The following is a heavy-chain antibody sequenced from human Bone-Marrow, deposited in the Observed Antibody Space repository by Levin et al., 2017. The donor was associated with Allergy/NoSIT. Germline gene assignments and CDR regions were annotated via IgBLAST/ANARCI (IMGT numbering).Heavy chain of an antibody. CDR3: ARERGLTDYYGLDV. CDR2: ISPNSGGA. D-gene: IGHD5-12*01. J-gene: IGHJ6*02. V-gene: IGHV1-2*02. CDR1: GYTFTGYY. Sequence: GESLKISCKASGYTFTGYYMHWVRQAPGQGLEWMAWISPNSGGANYAQTFQGRVTMTRDTSISTAYMELSRLTSDDTAVYYCARERGLTDYYGLDVWGQGTTVTVSS.